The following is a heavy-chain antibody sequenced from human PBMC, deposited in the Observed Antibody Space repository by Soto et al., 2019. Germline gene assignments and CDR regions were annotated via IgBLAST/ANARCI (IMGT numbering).Heavy chain of an antibody. CDR3: ARASSTSSPRQTISNPYDY. V-gene: IGHV3-21*01. J-gene: IGHJ4*02. CDR1: GFTFSSYS. D-gene: IGHD2-2*01. Sequence: KLGGSLRLSCAASGFTFSSYSMNWVRQAPGKGLEWVSSISSSSSYIYYADSVKGRFTISRDNAKNSLYLQMNSLRAEDTAVYYCARASSTSSPRQTISNPYDYWGQGTLVTVSS. CDR2: ISSSSSYI.